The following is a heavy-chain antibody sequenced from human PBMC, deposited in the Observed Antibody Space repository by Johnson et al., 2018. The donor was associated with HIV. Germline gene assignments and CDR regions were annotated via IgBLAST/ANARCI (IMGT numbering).Heavy chain of an antibody. CDR3: AKLFLTTDAVDI. J-gene: IGHJ3*02. V-gene: IGHV3-33*06. CDR2: IWYDGSNK. D-gene: IGHD3-22*01. CDR1: GFTFSNYG. Sequence: QVQLVESGGGVVQPGRSLRLSCAASGFTFSNYGTHWVRQAPGKGLEWVAVIWYDGSNKYYADSVKGRFTISRDNSKNTLYLQMNSLRDEDTAVYYCAKLFLTTDAVDIWGQGTMVTVSS.